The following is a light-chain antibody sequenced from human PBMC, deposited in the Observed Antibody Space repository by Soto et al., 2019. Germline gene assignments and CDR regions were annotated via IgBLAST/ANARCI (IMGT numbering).Light chain of an antibody. CDR3: QQYGSSPRT. Sequence: EIVLTQSPGTLSLSPGERATLSCRASQSVSSNFLAWYQQKPGQSPRLLIYGASSRATGIPDRFSGSGSRTDCTLTISRLEPEEFAVYYCQQYGSSPRTFGQGTTVEIK. J-gene: IGKJ1*01. CDR1: QSVSSNF. CDR2: GAS. V-gene: IGKV3-20*01.